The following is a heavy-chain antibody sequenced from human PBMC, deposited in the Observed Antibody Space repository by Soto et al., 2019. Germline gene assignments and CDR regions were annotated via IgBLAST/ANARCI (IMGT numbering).Heavy chain of an antibody. CDR1: GYTFINYG. J-gene: IGHJ5*02. CDR3: ERDPVGPAWFDP. D-gene: IGHD1-26*01. V-gene: IGHV1-18*01. CDR2: INTYNGNT. Sequence: ASVKVSCKASGYTFINYGISWVRQAPGQGLEWMGWINTYNGNTNNEKKFQGRVTMTTDTSTSTAYMELRSMRTDDTAADHWERDPVGPAWFDPWGQGTLVTVSS.